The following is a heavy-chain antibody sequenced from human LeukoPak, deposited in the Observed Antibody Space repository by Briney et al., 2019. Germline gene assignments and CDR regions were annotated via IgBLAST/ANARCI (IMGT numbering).Heavy chain of an antibody. Sequence: GGSLRLSCAASGFTFSSYEMNWVRQAPGQGLEWVSYISSSGSTIYYADSVKGRFTISRDNAKNSLYLQMNSLRAEDTAVYYCARPGGTPPYYYYGMDVWGKGTTVTVSS. CDR3: ARPGGTPPYYYYGMDV. J-gene: IGHJ6*04. V-gene: IGHV3-48*03. CDR2: ISSSGSTI. D-gene: IGHD2-15*01. CDR1: GFTFSSYE.